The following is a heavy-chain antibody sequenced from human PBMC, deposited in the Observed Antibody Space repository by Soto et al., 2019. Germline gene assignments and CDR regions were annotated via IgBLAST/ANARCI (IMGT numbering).Heavy chain of an antibody. D-gene: IGHD2-15*01. CDR2: MSNNGGA. CDR1: GASITSGGFY. CDR3: ARVGCSGGSCFGGFGP. Sequence: QVQLQESGPGLVTPSQTLSLTCTVSGASITSGGFYWSWIRQQPGKGLEWIGYMSNNGGASYNPSLRSRIRLSVDTSKNQFSLTLSSVTAADTAMYYCARVGCSGGSCFGGFGPWGRGTLVTVSS. J-gene: IGHJ5*02. V-gene: IGHV4-31*03.